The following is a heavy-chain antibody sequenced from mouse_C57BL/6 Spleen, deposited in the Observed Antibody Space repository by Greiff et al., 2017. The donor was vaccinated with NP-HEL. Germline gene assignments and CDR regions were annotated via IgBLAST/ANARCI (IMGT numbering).Heavy chain of an antibody. V-gene: IGHV5-17*01. CDR2: ISSGSSTI. J-gene: IGHJ2*01. CDR3: AINYYGSSYDYFDY. CDR1: GFTFSDYG. Sequence: EVKLVESGGGLVKPGGSLKLSCAASGFTFSDYGMHWVRQAPEKGLEWVAYISSGSSTIYYADTVKGRFTISRDNAKNTLFLQMTSLRSEDTAMYYCAINYYGSSYDYFDYWGQGTTLTVSS. D-gene: IGHD1-1*01.